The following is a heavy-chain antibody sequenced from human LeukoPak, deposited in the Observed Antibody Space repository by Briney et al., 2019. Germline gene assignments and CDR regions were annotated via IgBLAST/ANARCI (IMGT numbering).Heavy chain of an antibody. CDR3: AKDRSSAWYAGGFDY. V-gene: IGHV3-11*05. CDR1: GFTFSDYY. D-gene: IGHD6-19*01. CDR2: ISSSSSHT. J-gene: IGHJ4*02. Sequence: GGSLRLSCAASGFTFSDYYITWIRQAPGKGLEWVSYISSSSSHTNYADSVKGRFTISRDNAKSSLYLQMNSLRAEDTAVYYCAKDRSSAWYAGGFDYWGQGTLVTVSS.